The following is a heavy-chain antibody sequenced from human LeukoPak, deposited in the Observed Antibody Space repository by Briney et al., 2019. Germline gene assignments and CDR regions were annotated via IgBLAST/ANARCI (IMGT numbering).Heavy chain of an antibody. V-gene: IGHV4-38-2*02. CDR2: MYHSGST. J-gene: IGHJ4*02. Sequence: PSETLSLTCTVSGYSISSGYYWGWIRQPPGKGLEWIGSMYHSGSTYYNPSLKSRVTISVDTSKNQFSLKLSSVTAADTAVYYCAKSGGYGLIDYWGQGTLVTVSS. CDR3: AKSGGYGLIDY. D-gene: IGHD1-26*01. CDR1: GYSISSGYY.